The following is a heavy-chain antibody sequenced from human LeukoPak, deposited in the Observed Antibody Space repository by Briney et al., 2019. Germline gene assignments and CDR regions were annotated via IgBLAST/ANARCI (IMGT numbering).Heavy chain of an antibody. D-gene: IGHD3-3*01. Sequence: PSETLSFTCTVSGGSVSSTTYYWGWIRQPPGKGLEWIGSISYSVNTYYNPSLKSRVIISVDTSKNQFSLKLTSVTAADTAVYYCARLAVDNSWSHFDYWGQGTLVTV. J-gene: IGHJ4*02. CDR3: ARLAVDNSWSHFDY. CDR2: ISYSVNT. V-gene: IGHV4-39*01. CDR1: GGSVSSTTYY.